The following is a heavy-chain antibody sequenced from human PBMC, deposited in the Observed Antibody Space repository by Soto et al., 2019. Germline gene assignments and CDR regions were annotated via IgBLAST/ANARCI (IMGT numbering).Heavy chain of an antibody. CDR1: GGSFSGYY. Sequence: SETLSLTCAVYGGSFSGYYWSWIRQPPGKGLEWIGEINHSGSTNYNPSLKSRVTMSVDTSKNQFSLKLSSVTAADTAVYYCARVRRLRVIITRYYYYRMDVWGQGTTVTVSS. CDR3: ARVRRLRVIITRYYYYRMDV. CDR2: INHSGST. J-gene: IGHJ6*02. D-gene: IGHD3-10*01. V-gene: IGHV4-34*01.